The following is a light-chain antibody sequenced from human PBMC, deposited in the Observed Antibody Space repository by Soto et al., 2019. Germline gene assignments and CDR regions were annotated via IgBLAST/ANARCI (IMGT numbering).Light chain of an antibody. CDR2: GAS. J-gene: IGKJ4*01. V-gene: IGKV3-15*01. CDR1: QSVSSN. CDR3: QQYNNWPALT. Sequence: EIVMTQSPATLSVSPGERATLSCRASQSVSSNLAWYQQKPGQAPRLLIYGASTRATGIPARFSGSGSGTEFTLTISSLQSEEFAVYYCQQYNNWPALTFGGGTQVEIK.